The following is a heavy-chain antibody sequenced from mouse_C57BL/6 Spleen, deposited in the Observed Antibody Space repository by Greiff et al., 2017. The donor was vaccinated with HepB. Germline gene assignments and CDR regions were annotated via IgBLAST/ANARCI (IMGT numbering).Heavy chain of an antibody. D-gene: IGHD2-5*01. Sequence: QVQLQQSGAELVKPGASVKISCKASGYAFSSYWMNWVKQRPGKGLEWIGQIYPGDGDTNYNGKFKGKATLTADKSSSTAYMQLSSLTSEDSAVYFCARKGSNFDWYFDVWGTGTTVTVSS. CDR2: IYPGDGDT. CDR3: ARKGSNFDWYFDV. V-gene: IGHV1-80*01. CDR1: GYAFSSYW. J-gene: IGHJ1*03.